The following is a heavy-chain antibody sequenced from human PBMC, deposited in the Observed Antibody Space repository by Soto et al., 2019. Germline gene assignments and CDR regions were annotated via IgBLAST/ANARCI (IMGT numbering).Heavy chain of an antibody. J-gene: IGHJ4*02. V-gene: IGHV4-59*01. CDR2: IYYSGST. CDR3: ATQTENFYGSGSYYLPFDY. Sequence: WTWIRQPPGKGLEWIGNIYYSGSTTYNPSLKSRVTISVDTSKNQFSLRLSSVTAADTAVYYCATQTENFYGSGSYYLPFDYWGQGTLVTVSS. D-gene: IGHD3-10*01.